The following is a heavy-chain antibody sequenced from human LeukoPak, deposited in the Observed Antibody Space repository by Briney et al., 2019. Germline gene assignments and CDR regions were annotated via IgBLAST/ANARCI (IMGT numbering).Heavy chain of an antibody. J-gene: IGHJ6*03. V-gene: IGHV4-59*01. CDR1: GGSISTYY. Sequence: SETLSLTCTVSGGSISTYYWSWIRQPPGKGLDWIGYIYYSGSINYNPSLKSRVTISVDTSKNQFSMKMSSVTAADTAVYYCARAILAAADYYYYYYMDVWGKGTTVTVSS. CDR3: ARAILAAADYYYYYYMDV. D-gene: IGHD6-13*01. CDR2: IYYSGSI.